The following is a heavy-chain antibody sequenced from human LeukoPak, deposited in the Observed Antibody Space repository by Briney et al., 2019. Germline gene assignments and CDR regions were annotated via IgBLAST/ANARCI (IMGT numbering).Heavy chain of an antibody. D-gene: IGHD3-22*01. CDR2: IYYSGST. CDR3: ARVGYYYDASGIYYFDY. CDR1: GVSISSYY. V-gene: IGHV4-59*01. Sequence: SETLSLTCTVSGVSISSYYWTWIRQPPGKGLEWIGYIYYSGSTNYNPSLKSRVTISVDTSQNQFSLQLSSVTAADTAVYYCARVGYYYDASGIYYFDYWGQETLVTVSS. J-gene: IGHJ4*02.